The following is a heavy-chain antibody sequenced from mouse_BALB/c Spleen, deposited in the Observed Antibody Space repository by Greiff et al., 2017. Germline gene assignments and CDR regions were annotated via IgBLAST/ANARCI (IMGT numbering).Heavy chain of an antibody. CDR3: ARGNWDVGAMDY. CDR1: GYTFTSYW. CDR2: INPSTGYT. D-gene: IGHD4-1*01. Sequence: VQLQQSGAELAKPGASVKMSCKASGYTFTSYWMHWVKQRPGQGLEWIGYINPSTGYTEYNQKVKDKATLTADKSSSTAYMQLSSLTSEDSAVYYCARGNWDVGAMDYWGQGTSVTVSS. J-gene: IGHJ4*01. V-gene: IGHV1-7*01.